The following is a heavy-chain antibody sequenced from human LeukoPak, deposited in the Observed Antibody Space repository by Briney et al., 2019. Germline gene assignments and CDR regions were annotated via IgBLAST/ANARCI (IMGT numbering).Heavy chain of an antibody. J-gene: IGHJ4*02. D-gene: IGHD1-26*01. CDR1: GFTFSTFG. CDR2: VSSSRTTI. Sequence: PGGSLRLSCVASGFTFSTFGMNWVRQAPGKGLEWVSYVSSSRTTIYYADSVKGRFTISRDDAKSSLYLQMNSLRAEDTALYYCARAIIGPMSLGADFWGQGSLVTVSS. CDR3: ARAIIGPMSLGADF. V-gene: IGHV3-48*01.